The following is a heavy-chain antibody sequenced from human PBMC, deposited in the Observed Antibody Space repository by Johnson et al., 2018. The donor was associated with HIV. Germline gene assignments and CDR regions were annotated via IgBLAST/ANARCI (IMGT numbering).Heavy chain of an antibody. V-gene: IGHV3-30*02. J-gene: IGHJ3*02. D-gene: IGHD6-13*01. CDR3: AKDWGAAAGSGAFDI. CDR2: IQHDGKKE. CDR1: GFTVSSNY. Sequence: QVQLVESGGGLVQPGGSLRLSCAASGFTVSSNYMSWVRQAPGKGLEWVAFIQHDGKKELYGDSVKGRFTISRDNSKNTLYLYMTSLRSDDTTTYYCAKDWGAAAGSGAFDIWGQGTLVTVSS.